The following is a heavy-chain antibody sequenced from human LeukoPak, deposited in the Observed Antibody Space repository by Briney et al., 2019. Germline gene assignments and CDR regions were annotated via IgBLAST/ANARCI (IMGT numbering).Heavy chain of an antibody. J-gene: IGHJ3*02. V-gene: IGHV4-61*02. CDR2: IYTSGST. CDR3: ARGIPRRAFDI. Sequence: PSETLSLTCTVSGGSISSGSYYWSWIRQPAGKGLEWIGRIYTSGSTNYNPSLKSRVTISVDTSKNQFSLKLSSVTAADTAVYYCARGIPRRAFDIWGQGTMVTVSS. CDR1: GGSISSGSYY.